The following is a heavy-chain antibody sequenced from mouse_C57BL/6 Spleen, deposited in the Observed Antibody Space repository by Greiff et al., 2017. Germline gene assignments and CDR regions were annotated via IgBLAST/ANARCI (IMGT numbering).Heavy chain of an antibody. CDR1: GYTFTSYW. Sequence: QVQLQQPGAELVKPGASVKMSCKASGYTFTSYWITWVKQRPGQGLEWIGDIYPGSGSTNYNEKFKSKATLTVDTSSSTADMQLSSLTSEDSAVYYCARSHYYGSILFDYWGQGTTLTVSS. J-gene: IGHJ2*01. CDR2: IYPGSGST. CDR3: ARSHYYGSILFDY. D-gene: IGHD1-1*01. V-gene: IGHV1-55*01.